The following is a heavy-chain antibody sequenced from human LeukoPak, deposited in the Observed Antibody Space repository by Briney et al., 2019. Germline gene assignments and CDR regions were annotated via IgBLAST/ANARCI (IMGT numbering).Heavy chain of an antibody. Sequence: TSETLSLTCTVSGVSIRSSSYYWGWIRQPPGKGLEWIGSIYYSGSTYYNPSLKSRVTISVDTSKNQFSLKLSSVTAADTAVYYCASLRERSYYARGFDYWGQGTLVTVSS. J-gene: IGHJ4*02. D-gene: IGHD1-26*01. CDR1: GVSIRSSSYY. CDR2: IYYSGST. V-gene: IGHV4-39*01. CDR3: ASLRERSYYARGFDY.